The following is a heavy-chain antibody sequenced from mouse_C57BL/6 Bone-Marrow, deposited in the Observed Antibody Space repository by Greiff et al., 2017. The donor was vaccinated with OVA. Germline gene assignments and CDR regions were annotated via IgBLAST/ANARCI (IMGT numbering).Heavy chain of an antibody. Sequence: EVKVEESGGGLVQPGGSMKLSCVASGFTFSNYWMNWVRQSPEKGLEWVAQIRLKSDNYATHYAESVKGRFTISRDDSKSSVYLQMNNLRAEDTGIYYCTGAKLGQGYAMDYWGQGTSVTVSS. CDR1: GFTFSNYW. J-gene: IGHJ4*01. CDR2: IRLKSDNYAT. V-gene: IGHV6-3*01. CDR3: TGAKLGQGYAMDY. D-gene: IGHD4-1*01.